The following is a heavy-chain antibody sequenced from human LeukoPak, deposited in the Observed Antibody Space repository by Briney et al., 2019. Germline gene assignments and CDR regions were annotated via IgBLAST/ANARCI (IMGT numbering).Heavy chain of an antibody. J-gene: IGHJ4*02. CDR3: ARVGDMEYYYDSGGYRYYFDY. CDR1: GYTFTSYG. V-gene: IGHV1-18*01. D-gene: IGHD3-22*01. CDR2: ISAYNGNT. Sequence: ASVKDSCKASGYTFTSYGISWVRQAPRQELEWMGWISAYNGNTNYAQKLQGRVTMTTGTSTSTAYMELRSLRSDDTAVYYCARVGDMEYYYDSGGYRYYFDYWGQGTLVTVSS.